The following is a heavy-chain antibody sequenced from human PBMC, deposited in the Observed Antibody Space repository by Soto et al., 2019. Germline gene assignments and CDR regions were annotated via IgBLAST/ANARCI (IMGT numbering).Heavy chain of an antibody. CDR3: ARSRLMVYDAFDI. V-gene: IGHV1-69*13. CDR1: GGTFNKYA. CDR2: VIPLFGKA. J-gene: IGHJ3*02. Sequence: SVKVSCKASGGTFNKYAFSWVRQAPGQGLEWVGGVIPLFGKANYAPKFQGRVTIIADESTSTAYMEVSSLRPEDTAVYYCARSRLMVYDAFDIWGHGTTVTVSS. D-gene: IGHD2-8*01.